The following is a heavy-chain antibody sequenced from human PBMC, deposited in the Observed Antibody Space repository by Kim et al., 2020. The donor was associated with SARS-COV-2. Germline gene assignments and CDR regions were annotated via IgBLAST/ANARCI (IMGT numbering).Heavy chain of an antibody. CDR3: AREDLYLLNWFDP. D-gene: IGHD2-8*01. V-gene: IGHV4-31*03. Sequence: SETLSLTCTVSGGSISSGGYYWSWIRQHPGKGLEWIGYIYYSGSTYYNPSLKSRVTISVDTSKNQFSLKLSSVTAADTAVYYCAREDLYLLNWFDPWGQGTLVTVSS. CDR1: GGSISSGGYY. J-gene: IGHJ5*02. CDR2: IYYSGST.